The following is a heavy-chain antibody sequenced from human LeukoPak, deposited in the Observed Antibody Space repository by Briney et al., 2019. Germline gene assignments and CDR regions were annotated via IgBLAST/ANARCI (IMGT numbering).Heavy chain of an antibody. D-gene: IGHD3-3*01. V-gene: IGHV1-69*06. J-gene: IGHJ4*02. CDR2: IIPIFGTA. Sequence: SVKVSCKASGGTFSSYAISWVRQAPGQGLEWMGGIIPIFGTANYAQKFQGRVTMTEDTSTDTAYMELSSLRSEDTAVYYCATTSPHPYYDFWSGYYRFDYWGQGTLVTVSS. CDR3: ATTSPHPYYDFWSGYYRFDY. CDR1: GGTFSSYA.